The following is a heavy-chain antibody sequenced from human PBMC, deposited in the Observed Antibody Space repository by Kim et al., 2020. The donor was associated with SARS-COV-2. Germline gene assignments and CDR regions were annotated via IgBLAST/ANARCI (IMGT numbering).Heavy chain of an antibody. V-gene: IGHV3-30*18. Sequence: LRLSCAASGFTFSSYGMHWVRQAPGKGLEWVAVISYDGSNKYYADSVKGRFTISRDNSKNTLYLQMNSLRAEDTAVYYCAKESGSGSYYAWTYYYYGMDVWGQGTTVTVSS. D-gene: IGHD3-10*01. CDR1: GFTFSSYG. CDR2: ISYDGSNK. J-gene: IGHJ6*02. CDR3: AKESGSGSYYAWTYYYYGMDV.